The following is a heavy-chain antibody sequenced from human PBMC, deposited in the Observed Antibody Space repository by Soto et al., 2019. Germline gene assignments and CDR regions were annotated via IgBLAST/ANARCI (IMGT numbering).Heavy chain of an antibody. J-gene: IGHJ6*02. D-gene: IGHD3-3*01. Sequence: SLTCTVSGGSISSGDYYWSWIRQPPGKGLEWIGYIYYSGSTYYNPSLKSRVTISVDTSKNQFSLKLSSVTAADTAVYYCARETPYDFWSGSYYYYGMDVWGQGTTVTVSS. CDR3: ARETPYDFWSGSYYYYGMDV. V-gene: IGHV4-30-4*01. CDR1: GGSISSGDYY. CDR2: IYYSGST.